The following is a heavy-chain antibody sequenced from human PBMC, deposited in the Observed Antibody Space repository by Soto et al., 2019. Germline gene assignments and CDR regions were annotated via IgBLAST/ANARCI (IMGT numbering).Heavy chain of an antibody. Sequence: LRLSCAASGFTFSSYSMSWVRQAPGKGLEWVSGFRTSGDGGTTYYADSVKGRFTISRDNSKNMLFLQMSSLRAEDTAIYYCAKKVNSGPGSQYFDYWGQGTLVTVSS. V-gene: IGHV3-23*01. CDR2: FRTSGDGGTT. J-gene: IGHJ4*02. CDR3: AKKVNSGPGSQYFDY. CDR1: GFTFSSYS. D-gene: IGHD3-10*01.